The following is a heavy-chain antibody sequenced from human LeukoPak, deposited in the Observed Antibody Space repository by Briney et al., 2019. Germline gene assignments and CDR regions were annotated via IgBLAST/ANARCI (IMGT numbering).Heavy chain of an antibody. Sequence: SETLSLTCAVYGGSFSGYYWSWIRQPPGKGLEWIGEINHSGSTNYNPSLKSRVTISVHKSKNQFSLKLSSVTAADTAVYYCARDTALFRAYDIWGQGTLVTVSS. CDR2: INHSGST. D-gene: IGHD2-2*02. CDR1: GGSFSGYY. CDR3: ARDTALFRAYDI. J-gene: IGHJ3*02. V-gene: IGHV4-34*01.